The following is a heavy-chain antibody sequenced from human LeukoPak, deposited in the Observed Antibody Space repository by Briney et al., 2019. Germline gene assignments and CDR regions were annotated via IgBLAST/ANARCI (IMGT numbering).Heavy chain of an antibody. CDR1: GGSISNSSYY. Sequence: SETLSLTCTVSGGSISNSSYYWGWIRQPPGKGLIWIGSIYYSGSTYYNPSLESRVTISVDTSKNQFSLKLSSVTAADTAVYYCARAPYDSYDAFDIWGQGTMVIVSS. CDR3: ARAPYDSYDAFDI. J-gene: IGHJ3*02. CDR2: IYYSGST. V-gene: IGHV4-39*07. D-gene: IGHD3-16*01.